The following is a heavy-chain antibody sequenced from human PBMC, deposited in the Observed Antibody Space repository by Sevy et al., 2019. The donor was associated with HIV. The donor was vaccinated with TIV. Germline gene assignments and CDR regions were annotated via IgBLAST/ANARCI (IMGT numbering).Heavy chain of an antibody. V-gene: IGHV1-24*01. J-gene: IGHJ4*02. Sequence: ASVKVSCKVSGYTLTELSMHWVRQAPGKGLEWMGGFDPEDGETIYAQKFQGRVTMTEETSTDTAYMELSSLRSEDTAVYYCATRGDYGLRYYFDYWGQGTLVTVSS. CDR1: GYTLTELS. CDR2: FDPEDGET. D-gene: IGHD4-17*01. CDR3: ATRGDYGLRYYFDY.